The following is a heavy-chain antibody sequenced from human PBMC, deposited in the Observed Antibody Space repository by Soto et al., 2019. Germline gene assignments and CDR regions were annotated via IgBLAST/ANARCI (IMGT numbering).Heavy chain of an antibody. Sequence: ASVNVSCKYSGYTFTSYYINWGRQATGQGLECMGWMNPNSGNTGYAQKFQGRVTMTRNTSISTAYMELSSLRSEDTAVYYCARGHPLRFLEWLLSGGYFDYWGQGTLVTVS. V-gene: IGHV1-8*01. D-gene: IGHD3-3*01. CDR1: GYTFTSYY. J-gene: IGHJ4*02. CDR2: MNPNSGNT. CDR3: ARGHPLRFLEWLLSGGYFDY.